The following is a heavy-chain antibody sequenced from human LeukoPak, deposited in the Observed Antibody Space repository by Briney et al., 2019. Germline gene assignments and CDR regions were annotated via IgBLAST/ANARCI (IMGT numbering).Heavy chain of an antibody. Sequence: GGSLRLSCAASGFTFSSYAMSWVRQAPGKGLEWVSAISGSGGSTYYADSVKGRFTISRDNSKNTLYLQMNSLRAEDTVVYYCAKGGYSGYVGWDYFDYWGQGTLVTVSS. V-gene: IGHV3-23*01. D-gene: IGHD5-12*01. CDR2: ISGSGGST. CDR1: GFTFSSYA. CDR3: AKGGYSGYVGWDYFDY. J-gene: IGHJ4*02.